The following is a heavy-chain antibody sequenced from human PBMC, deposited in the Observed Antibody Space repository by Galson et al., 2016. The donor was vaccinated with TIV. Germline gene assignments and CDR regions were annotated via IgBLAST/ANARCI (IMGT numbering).Heavy chain of an antibody. Sequence: SVKVSCKASGYIFTSWYIHWVRQAPGQGLEWVGIVNPSGGTTSYAQKIQGRVTMTRDTSTSTVYMELNSLKSDDTAVYYCARGPGYTYGYIFDYWGQGTLVTVAS. CDR1: GYIFTSWY. V-gene: IGHV1-46*01. D-gene: IGHD5-18*01. CDR3: ARGPGYTYGYIFDY. CDR2: VNPSGGTT. J-gene: IGHJ4*02.